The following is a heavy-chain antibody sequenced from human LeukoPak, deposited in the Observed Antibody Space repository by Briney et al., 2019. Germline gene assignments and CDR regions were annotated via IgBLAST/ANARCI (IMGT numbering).Heavy chain of an antibody. J-gene: IGHJ4*02. V-gene: IGHV3-7*03. D-gene: IGHD5-18*01. CDR2: IKQDGTEE. CDR1: GFTFSNSW. CDR3: ARGYSYGSSDY. Sequence: GSLRLSFVASGFTFSNSWMNWVRRAPGKGLEWVANIKQDGTEEYYVDSVRGRFSISKDNAKNSLYLQMNSLRAEDTAVYYCARGYSYGSSDYWGQGTLVTVSS.